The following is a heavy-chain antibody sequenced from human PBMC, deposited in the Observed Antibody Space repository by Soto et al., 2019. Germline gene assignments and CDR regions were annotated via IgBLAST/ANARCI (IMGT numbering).Heavy chain of an antibody. CDR2: IYYSGST. V-gene: IGHV4-59*01. D-gene: IGHD2-15*01. J-gene: IGHJ3*02. Sequence: PSETLSLTCTVSGGSISSYYWSWIRQPPGKGLERIGYIYYSGSTNYNPSLKSRVTISVDTSKNQFSLKLSSVTAADTAVYYCARDGYCSGGSCFHDAFDIWGQGTMVTVSS. CDR1: GGSISSYY. CDR3: ARDGYCSGGSCFHDAFDI.